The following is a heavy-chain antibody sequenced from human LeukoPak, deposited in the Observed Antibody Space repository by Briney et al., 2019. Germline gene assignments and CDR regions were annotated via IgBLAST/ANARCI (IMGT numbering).Heavy chain of an antibody. CDR2: IIPIFGTA. Sequence: SVKVSCKASGCTFSSYAISWVRQAPGQALERMGRIIPIFGTANYAQKFQGRVTITADKSTSTAYMELSSLSSEDTAVYYCARPSDSSGYYWPTGSFDIWGQGTMVTVSS. J-gene: IGHJ3*02. D-gene: IGHD3-22*01. V-gene: IGHV1-69*06. CDR1: GCTFSSYA. CDR3: ARPSDSSGYYWPTGSFDI.